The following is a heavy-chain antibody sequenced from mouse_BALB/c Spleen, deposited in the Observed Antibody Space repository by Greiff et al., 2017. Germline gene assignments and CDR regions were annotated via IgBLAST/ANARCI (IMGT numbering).Heavy chain of an antibody. Sequence: EVQLQQSGPGLVKPSQSLSLTCTVTGYSITSDYAWNWIRQFPGNKLEWMGYISYSGSTSYNPSLKSRISITRDTSKNQFFLQLNSVTTEDTATYYCAQGGGIYDGYYGAMDYWGQGTSVTVSS. CDR2: ISYSGST. CDR1: GYSITSDYA. D-gene: IGHD2-3*01. V-gene: IGHV3-2*02. J-gene: IGHJ4*01. CDR3: AQGGGIYDGYYGAMDY.